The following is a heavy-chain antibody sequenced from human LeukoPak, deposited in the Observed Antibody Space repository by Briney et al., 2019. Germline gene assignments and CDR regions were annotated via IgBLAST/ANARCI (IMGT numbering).Heavy chain of an antibody. CDR1: GFTFSSYE. V-gene: IGHV3-48*03. CDR3: ARAPTSYYYAMDV. Sequence: PGGSLRLSCAASGFTFSSYEMNWVRQAPGKGLEWGSYISSSGSAIYYADSVKGRFTISRDNAKNSLHLQMNSLRAEDTAVYYCARAPTSYYYAMDVWGQGTTVTVSS. J-gene: IGHJ6*02. CDR2: ISSSGSAI.